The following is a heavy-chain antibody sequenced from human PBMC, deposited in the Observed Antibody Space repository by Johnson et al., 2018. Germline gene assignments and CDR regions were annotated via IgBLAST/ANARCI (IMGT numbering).Heavy chain of an antibody. V-gene: IGHV1-8*01. CDR2: MNPNSGNT. Sequence: QVQLVQSGAEVKKPGASVKVSCKASGYSFTNYDINWVRQATGQGLEWMGWMNPNSGNTGYAQKFQGRVTMTRNTSIRTAYLEVSSLRSEDTAVYYCATVFTIGGVTGTSGPFDIWGQGTMVTVSS. D-gene: IGHD1-7*01. CDR3: ATVFTIGGVTGTSGPFDI. CDR1: GYSFTNYD. J-gene: IGHJ3*02.